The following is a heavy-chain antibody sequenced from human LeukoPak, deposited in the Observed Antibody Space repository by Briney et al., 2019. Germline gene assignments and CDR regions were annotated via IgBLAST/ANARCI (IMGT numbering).Heavy chain of an antibody. Sequence: GGSLRLSCAASGFTFSSYAMRWVRQAPGKGLEYVSAISSYGDSTYYADSVKGRFTISRDNSKKTLYLEMGSLRAEDMAVYYCARGNRGNYYYGMDVWGQGTTVTVSS. J-gene: IGHJ6*02. CDR3: ARGNRGNYYYGMDV. V-gene: IGHV3-64*02. CDR1: GFTFSSYA. CDR2: ISSYGDST.